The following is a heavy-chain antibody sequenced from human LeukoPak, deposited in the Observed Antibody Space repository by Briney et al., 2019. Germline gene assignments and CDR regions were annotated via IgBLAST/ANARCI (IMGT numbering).Heavy chain of an antibody. CDR3: ARARGSGVYFLDY. J-gene: IGHJ4*02. CDR2: ISSGGSAI. V-gene: IGHV3-11*01. Sequence: PGGSLRLSCAASGFTFSDYYMSWIRQAPGKGLEWLSYISSGGSAIHYADSVRGRFTTSRDNAKNSLYLQMNSLRAEDTAVYYCARARGSGVYFLDYWGQGTLVTVPS. CDR1: GFTFSDYY. D-gene: IGHD3-10*01.